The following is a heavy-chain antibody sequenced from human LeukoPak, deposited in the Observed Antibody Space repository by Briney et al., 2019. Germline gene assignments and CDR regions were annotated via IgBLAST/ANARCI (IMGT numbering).Heavy chain of an antibody. CDR2: ISGSGGST. Sequence: GGSLRLSCAASGFTFSSYAMSWVRQAPGKGLEWVSAISGSGGSTYYADSVKGRFTISRDNSKNTLYLQMNSLRAEDTAVYYCAKLPPKDYGSGSYYSDAFDIWGQGTMVTVSS. CDR1: GFTFSSYA. D-gene: IGHD3-10*01. V-gene: IGHV3-23*01. CDR3: AKLPPKDYGSGSYYSDAFDI. J-gene: IGHJ3*02.